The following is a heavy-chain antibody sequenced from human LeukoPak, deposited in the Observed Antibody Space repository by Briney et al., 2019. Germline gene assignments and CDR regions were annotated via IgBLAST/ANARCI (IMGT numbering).Heavy chain of an antibody. V-gene: IGHV4-59*01. D-gene: IGHD3-3*01. Sequence: KASETLSLTCTVSGGSISTYYWSWIRRPPGKGLEWIGYIYYSGSTNYNPSLKSRVTISVDTSKNQFSLKLISVTAADTAVYYCARESADFWSGPLHYWGQGTLVTVSS. CDR3: ARESADFWSGPLHY. CDR1: GGSISTYY. CDR2: IYYSGST. J-gene: IGHJ4*02.